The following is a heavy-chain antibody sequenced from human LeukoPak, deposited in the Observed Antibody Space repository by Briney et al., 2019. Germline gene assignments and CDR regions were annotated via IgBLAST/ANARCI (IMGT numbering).Heavy chain of an antibody. CDR1: GFTFSSFG. D-gene: IGHD3-9*01. CDR3: ARNWGDHFDWLHDY. Sequence: GGPLTLSCAPSGFTFSSFGMHWLRQAPGRGLEGVAIIWYDGSNRYYADSVKGRFTISRDNSKNTLYLKMNSLRAEDTAVYYCARNWGDHFDWLHDYWGQGTLVTVSS. CDR2: IWYDGSNR. J-gene: IGHJ4*02. V-gene: IGHV3-33*01.